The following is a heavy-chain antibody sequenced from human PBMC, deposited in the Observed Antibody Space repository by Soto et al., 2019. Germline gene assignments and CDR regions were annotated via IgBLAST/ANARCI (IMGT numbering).Heavy chain of an antibody. CDR3: ARDWNPDDAFDI. J-gene: IGHJ3*02. Sequence: QVQLQQWGAGLLKPSETLSLTCAVYGGSFSGYYWSWIRQPPGKGLEWIGEINHSGSTNYNPSLKSRVTISVDTSKNQFSLKLSSVTAADTAVYYCARDWNPDDAFDIWGQGTMVTVSS. V-gene: IGHV4-34*01. CDR2: INHSGST. CDR1: GGSFSGYY. D-gene: IGHD1-1*01.